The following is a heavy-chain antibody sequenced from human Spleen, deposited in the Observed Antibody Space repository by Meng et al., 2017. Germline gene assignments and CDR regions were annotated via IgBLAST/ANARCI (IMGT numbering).Heavy chain of an antibody. CDR2: INHSGST. V-gene: IGHV4-34*01. CDR1: GGSFSDYY. J-gene: IGHJ6*02. D-gene: IGHD5-12*01. CDR3: ARSSWLETWLIGDV. Sequence: SETLSLTCVVSGGSFSDYYWSWIRQPPGKGLEWIGEINHSGSTNYYPSLESRATISVDTSQNNLSLKLSSVTAADTAVYYCARSSWLETWLIGDVWGQGTTVTVSS.